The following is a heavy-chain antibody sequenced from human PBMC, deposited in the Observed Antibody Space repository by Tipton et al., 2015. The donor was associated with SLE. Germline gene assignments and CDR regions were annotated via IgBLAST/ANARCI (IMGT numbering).Heavy chain of an antibody. Sequence: SLRLSCAASGFTFSSYAMSWVRQAPGKGLEWVSAISGSGGSTYYADSVKGRFTISRDNSKNTLYLQMNSLRAEDTAVYYCAKMGYDFWSGEPEGANAFDIWGQGTMVTVSS. CDR3: AKMGYDFWSGEPEGANAFDI. CDR1: GFTFSSYA. V-gene: IGHV3-23*01. J-gene: IGHJ3*02. D-gene: IGHD3-3*01. CDR2: ISGSGGST.